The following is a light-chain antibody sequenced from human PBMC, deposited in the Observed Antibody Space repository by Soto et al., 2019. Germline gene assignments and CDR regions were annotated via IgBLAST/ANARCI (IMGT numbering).Light chain of an antibody. Sequence: EIVLTQSPGTLSLSPGDRATLSCRASQSVSSSYLAWLQQKPGQAPSLLIYGASSRATGIPDRFSGSGSGTDFTLTISRLEPEDFAVYYCQQYDSSPITFGQGTRLEI. CDR3: QQYDSSPIT. CDR2: GAS. J-gene: IGKJ5*01. V-gene: IGKV3-20*01. CDR1: QSVSSSY.